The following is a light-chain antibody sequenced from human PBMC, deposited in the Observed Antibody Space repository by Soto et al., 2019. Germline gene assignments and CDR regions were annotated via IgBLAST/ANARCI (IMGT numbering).Light chain of an antibody. CDR3: QQYNIWPLWT. CDR1: QTVNSR. J-gene: IGKJ1*01. V-gene: IGKV3D-15*01. CDR2: HTS. Sequence: EIVLTQSPATLSSSPGERATLSCRASQTVNSRLAWYQHKPGQAPRLLIYHTSNRATGIPARFSGSGSETEFTLTISSLQSEDFAVYFCQQYNIWPLWTFGQGTKVDIK.